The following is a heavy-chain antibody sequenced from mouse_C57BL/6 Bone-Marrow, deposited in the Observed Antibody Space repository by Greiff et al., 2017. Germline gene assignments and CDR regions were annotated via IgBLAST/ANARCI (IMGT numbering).Heavy chain of an antibody. CDR3: ARTGAGAMDY. V-gene: IGHV1-31*01. CDR2: IYPYNGVS. J-gene: IGHJ4*01. Sequence: EVKLMESGPELVKPGASVKISCQASGYSFTGYYMHLVKQSPGNILDWIGYIYPYNGVSSYNQKFKGKATLTVDKSSSTAYMELRSLTSEDSAVYYCARTGAGAMDYWGQGTSVTVSS. D-gene: IGHD4-1*01. CDR1: GYSFTGYY.